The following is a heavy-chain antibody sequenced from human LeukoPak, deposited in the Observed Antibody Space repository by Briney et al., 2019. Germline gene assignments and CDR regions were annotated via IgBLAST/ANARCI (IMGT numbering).Heavy chain of an antibody. D-gene: IGHD3-22*01. CDR1: GFAVSSYY. CDR2: LYSGGSA. J-gene: IGHJ3*02. V-gene: IGHV3-66*01. CDR3: ARVEYYYDSSGYSHDAFDI. Sequence: GGSLRLSCAASGFAVSSYYMSWVRQAPGQGLDWVSILYSGGSAFYSDSVKGRFSISRDNSRNTLFLQLNSLRAEDTAVYYCARVEYYYDSSGYSHDAFDIWGQGTMVTVSS.